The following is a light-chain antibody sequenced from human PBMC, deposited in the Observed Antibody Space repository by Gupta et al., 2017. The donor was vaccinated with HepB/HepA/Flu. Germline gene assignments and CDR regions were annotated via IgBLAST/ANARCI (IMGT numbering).Light chain of an antibody. CDR1: SSDVGNYNL. CDR2: EVN. Sequence: QSALAQPDSVSGCPGQSITISCNGTSSDVGNYNLVSWYQQHPGKAPKLIIFEVNKRPSGVSNHFSGSKSGNTASLTISGLQAEDEADYYCSSYAGSDAFYVFGNGTKVTV. CDR3: SSYAGSDAFYV. V-gene: IGLV2-23*02. J-gene: IGLJ1*01.